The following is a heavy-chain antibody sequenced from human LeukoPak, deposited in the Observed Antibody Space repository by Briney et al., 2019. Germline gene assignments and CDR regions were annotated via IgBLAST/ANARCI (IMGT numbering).Heavy chain of an antibody. Sequence: SETLSLTCAVSGGSFSGYYWTLIHQTPGKGLECIGDIHRTAGPTYNPSLKSRVTITIDTSQNHFSLKLNSVTASDTGVYYCARGLYALRHSSWNYWGQGTLVTVSS. V-gene: IGHV4-34*01. CDR1: GGSFSGYY. CDR2: IHRTAGP. D-gene: IGHD6-13*01. J-gene: IGHJ4*02. CDR3: ARGLYALRHSSWNY.